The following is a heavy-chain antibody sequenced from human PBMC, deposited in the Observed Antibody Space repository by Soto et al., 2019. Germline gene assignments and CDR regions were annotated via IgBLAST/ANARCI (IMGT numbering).Heavy chain of an antibody. CDR3: AAGYSYGYGDYFDY. CDR1: GGSISSSSYY. D-gene: IGHD5-18*01. Sequence: ASETLSLTCTVSGGSISSSSYYWGWIRQPPGKGLEWIGSIYYSGSTYYNPSLKSRVTISVDTSKNQFSLKLSSVTAADTAVYYCAAGYSYGYGDYFDYWGQGTLVTVSS. V-gene: IGHV4-39*01. CDR2: IYYSGST. J-gene: IGHJ4*02.